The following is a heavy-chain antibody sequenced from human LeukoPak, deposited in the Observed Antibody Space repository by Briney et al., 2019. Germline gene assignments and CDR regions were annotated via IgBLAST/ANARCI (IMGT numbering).Heavy chain of an antibody. Sequence: GGSLRLSCVASGFTFDDYAMHWVRHVPGKGLEWVSGISWNSGSIEYADSVKGRFTISRDNAKNSLYLQMSGLRVDDTALYYCARTGGIAVAGNFDYWGQGTLVTVSS. J-gene: IGHJ4*02. CDR2: ISWNSGSI. D-gene: IGHD6-19*01. V-gene: IGHV3-9*01. CDR3: ARTGGIAVAGNFDY. CDR1: GFTFDDYA.